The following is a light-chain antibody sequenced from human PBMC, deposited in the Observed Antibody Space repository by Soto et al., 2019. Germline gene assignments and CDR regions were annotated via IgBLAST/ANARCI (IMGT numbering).Light chain of an antibody. CDR1: SGSIATNS. Sequence: NFMLTQPHSVSESPGKTVTISYTGSSGSIATNSVQWCQQRPGSVPTTVIYEDNQRPSGVPDRFSGSIDNSSNSASLTISGLKTVDEADYYCQSYNSSNQVFGGGTKLTVL. J-gene: IGLJ3*02. CDR2: EDN. CDR3: QSYNSSNQV. V-gene: IGLV6-57*02.